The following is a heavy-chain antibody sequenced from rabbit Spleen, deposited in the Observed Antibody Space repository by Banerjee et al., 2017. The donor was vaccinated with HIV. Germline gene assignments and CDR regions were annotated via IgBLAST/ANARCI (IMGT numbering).Heavy chain of an antibody. CDR1: GFSFSNKYV. D-gene: IGHD8-1*01. Sequence: QEQLVESGGGLVKPGASLTLSCKASGFSFSNKYVMCWVRQAPGKGLEWIACIYAVSSGNTYYANWAKGRFTISKTSSTTVTLQMTSLTAADTATYFCARDTGTSFSTYGMDLWGPGTLVTVS. V-gene: IGHV1S45*01. J-gene: IGHJ6*01. CDR2: IYAVSSGNT. CDR3: ARDTGTSFSTYGMDL.